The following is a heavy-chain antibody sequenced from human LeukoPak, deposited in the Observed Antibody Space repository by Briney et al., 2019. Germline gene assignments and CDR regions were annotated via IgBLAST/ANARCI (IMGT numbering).Heavy chain of an antibody. J-gene: IGHJ4*02. CDR2: ISYDGSNK. D-gene: IGHD3-22*01. Sequence: GGSLRLSCAASGFTFSSYAMHWVRQAPGKGLKWVAVISYDGSNKYYADSVKGRFTISRDNSKNTLYLQMNSLRAEDTAVYYCARDYYYDSSGYYTTGFDYWGQGTLVTVSS. CDR1: GFTFSSYA. V-gene: IGHV3-30*04. CDR3: ARDYYYDSSGYYTTGFDY.